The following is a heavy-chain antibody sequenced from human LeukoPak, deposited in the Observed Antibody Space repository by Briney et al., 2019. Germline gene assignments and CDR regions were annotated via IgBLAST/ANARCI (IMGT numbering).Heavy chain of an antibody. V-gene: IGHV3-30*04. CDR1: GFTFSSYA. CDR3: ARPSRHTIAAAIDY. Sequence: GRSLRLSCAASGFTFSSYAMHWVRQAPGKGLEWVAVISYDGSNKYYADSVKGRFTISRDNSKNTLYLQMNSLRAEDTAVCYCARPSRHTIAAAIDYWGPGTLVTVSS. CDR2: ISYDGSNK. J-gene: IGHJ4*02. D-gene: IGHD6-13*01.